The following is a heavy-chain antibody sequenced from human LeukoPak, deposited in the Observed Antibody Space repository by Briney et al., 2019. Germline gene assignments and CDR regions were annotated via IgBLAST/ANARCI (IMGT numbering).Heavy chain of an antibody. CDR2: IRYDGSNK. CDR3: AKGGPPDSSGYYFLNY. V-gene: IGHV3-30*02. Sequence: GGSLRLSCAASGFTFSSYGMHWVRQAPGKGLEWVAFIRYDGSNKYYADSVKGRFTISRDNSKNTLYLQMNSLRAEDTAVYYCAKGGPPDSSGYYFLNYWGQGTLVTVSS. CDR1: GFTFSSYG. J-gene: IGHJ4*02. D-gene: IGHD3-22*01.